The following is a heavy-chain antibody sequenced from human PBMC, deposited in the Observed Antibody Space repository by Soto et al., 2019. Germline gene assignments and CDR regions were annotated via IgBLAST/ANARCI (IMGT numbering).Heavy chain of an antibody. D-gene: IGHD2-15*01. Sequence: GGSLRLSCAASGFTFSSYWMSWVRQAQGKGLEWVANIKQDGSEKYYGDSVKGRFTISRDNAKNSRYLQMNGLRAEDTAVYYCAREGLDIVVVVAFFDYWGQGTLVTVSS. CDR1: GFTFSSYW. CDR3: AREGLDIVVVVAFFDY. CDR2: IKQDGSEK. J-gene: IGHJ4*02. V-gene: IGHV3-7*01.